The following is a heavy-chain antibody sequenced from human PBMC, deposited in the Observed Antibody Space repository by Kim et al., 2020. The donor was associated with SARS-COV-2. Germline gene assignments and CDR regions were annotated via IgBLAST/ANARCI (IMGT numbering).Heavy chain of an antibody. D-gene: IGHD6-6*01. J-gene: IGHJ4*02. CDR3: ATQQLGSDY. CDR2: SYT. V-gene: IGHV5-10-1*01. Sequence: SYTNYSPSFQGHVTISADKSISTAYLQWSSLKASDTAMYYCATQQLGSDYWGQGTLVTVSS.